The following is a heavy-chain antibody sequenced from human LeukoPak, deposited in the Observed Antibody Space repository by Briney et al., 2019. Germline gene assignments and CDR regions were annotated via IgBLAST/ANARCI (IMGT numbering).Heavy chain of an antibody. CDR1: GFTFSNYY. Sequence: GGSLRLSCAASGFTFSNYYMSWVRQAPGKGLEWVSYIKGSGGPMYYADSVKGRFTISRDNAKNSLYLQMNSLRAEDTAVYYCARAALDSRDYYYAMDVWGQGTTVTVSS. V-gene: IGHV3-11*01. D-gene: IGHD2-2*03. J-gene: IGHJ6*02. CDR2: IKGSGGPM. CDR3: ARAALDSRDYYYAMDV.